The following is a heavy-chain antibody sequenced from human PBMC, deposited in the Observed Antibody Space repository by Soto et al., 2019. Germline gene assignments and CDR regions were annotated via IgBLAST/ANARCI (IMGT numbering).Heavy chain of an antibody. D-gene: IGHD3-10*01. Sequence: ESGGGLVKPGGSLRLSCAASGFSFSFYTMNWVRQAPGKGLEWVSSIISSGDYIYYADSVKGRFTISRDNARHSLYLQMNSLRAEDTAVYYCARENYYGSGFDYWGQGTLVTVSS. CDR3: ARENYYGSGFDY. J-gene: IGHJ4*02. CDR2: IISSGDYI. CDR1: GFSFSFYT. V-gene: IGHV3-21*01.